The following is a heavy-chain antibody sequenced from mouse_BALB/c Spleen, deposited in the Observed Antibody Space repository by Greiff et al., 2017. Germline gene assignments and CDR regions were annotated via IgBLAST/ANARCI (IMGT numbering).Heavy chain of an antibody. J-gene: IGHJ3*01. CDR3: ARRSGTGFAY. V-gene: IGHV5-9-3*01. CDR2: ISSGGSYT. Sequence: DVQLVESGGGLVKPGGSLKLSCAASGFTFSSYAMSWVRQTPEKRLEWVATISSGGSYTYYPDSVKGRFTISRDNAKNTLYLQMSSLRSEDTAMYYCARRSGTGFAYWGQGTLVTVSA. CDR1: GFTFSSYA. D-gene: IGHD4-1*01.